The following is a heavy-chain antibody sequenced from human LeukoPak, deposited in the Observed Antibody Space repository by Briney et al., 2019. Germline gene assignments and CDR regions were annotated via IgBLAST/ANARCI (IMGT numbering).Heavy chain of an antibody. CDR2: INPSGGST. CDR3: ARDNSVEDTAWWFDP. V-gene: IGHV1-46*02. J-gene: IGHJ5*02. D-gene: IGHD4-23*01. CDR1: GGNFNTYA. Sequence: ASVKVSCKASGGNFNTYAISWVRQAPGQGLEWMGIINPSGGSTSYAQKFQGRVTMTRDMSTSTDYMELSSLRSEDTAVYYCARDNSVEDTAWWFDPWGQGTLVTVSS.